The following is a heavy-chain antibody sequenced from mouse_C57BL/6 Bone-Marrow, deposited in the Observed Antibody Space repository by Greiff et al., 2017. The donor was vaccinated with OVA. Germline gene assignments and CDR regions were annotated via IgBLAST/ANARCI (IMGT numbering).Heavy chain of an antibody. CDR2: IRSKSSNYAT. V-gene: IGHV10-3*01. D-gene: IGHD3-3*01. Sequence: DVHLVESGGGLVQPKGSLKLSCAASGFTFNTYAMHWVRQAPGKGLEWVARIRSKSSNYATYYADSVKDRFTISRDDSQSMIYLQMNNLKTEDTAMYYCVREAETDNAMDYWGQGTSVTVSS. CDR3: VREAETDNAMDY. CDR1: GFTFNTYA. J-gene: IGHJ4*01.